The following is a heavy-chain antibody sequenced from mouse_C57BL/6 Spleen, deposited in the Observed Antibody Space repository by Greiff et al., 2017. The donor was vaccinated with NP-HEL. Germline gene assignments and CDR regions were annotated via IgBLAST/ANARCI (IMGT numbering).Heavy chain of an antibody. CDR1: GYTFTSYD. J-gene: IGHJ3*01. D-gene: IGHD1-1*01. Sequence: VQLQQSGPELVKPGASVKLSCKASGYTFTSYDINWVKQRPGQGLEWIGWIYPRDGSTKYNEKFKGKATLTVDTSSSTAYMELHSLTSEDSAVYFCARSSNYYGSGYWFAYWGQGTLVTVSA. V-gene: IGHV1-85*01. CDR2: IYPRDGST. CDR3: ARSSNYYGSGYWFAY.